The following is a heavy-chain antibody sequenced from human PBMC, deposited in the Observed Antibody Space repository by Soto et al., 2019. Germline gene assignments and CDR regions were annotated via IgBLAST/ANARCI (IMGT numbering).Heavy chain of an antibody. CDR1: GVTLTNFINYP. CDR3: ARRDTRGFPRYFDN. J-gene: IGHJ4*02. V-gene: IGHV1-69*05. Sequence: SVKVSCKASGVTLTNFINYPVTWVRQAPGQGLEWMGGIVPNIGTVNYAQNFQGRATITTDKSTGKAYMXLRSLRSEDTALDYCARRDTRGFPRYFDNGAQGTLVTVSS. D-gene: IGHD3-22*01. CDR2: IVPNIGTV.